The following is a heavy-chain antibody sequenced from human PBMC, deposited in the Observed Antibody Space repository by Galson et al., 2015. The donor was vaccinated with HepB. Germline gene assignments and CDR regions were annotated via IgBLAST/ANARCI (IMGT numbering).Heavy chain of an antibody. V-gene: IGHV3-73*01. Sequence: SLRLSCAASGFTFSGSAMHWVRQASGKGLEWVGRISSKANSYATAYAASVKGRFTISRDDSKNTAYLQMNSLKTEDTAVYYCTSPRGMQPRGSAQLVDPWGQGTLVTVSS. CDR1: GFTFSGSA. J-gene: IGHJ5*02. CDR3: TSPRGMQPRGSAQLVDP. D-gene: IGHD1-1*01. CDR2: ISSKANSYAT.